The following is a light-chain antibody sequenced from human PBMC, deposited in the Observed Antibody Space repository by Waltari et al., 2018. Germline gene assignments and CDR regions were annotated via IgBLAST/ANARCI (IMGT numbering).Light chain of an antibody. V-gene: IGLV2-23*02. CDR3: CSYAGRNIWV. CDR2: EVI. CDR1: SSNVGFYNF. Sequence: QSALTQPASVSGSPGQSITISCTGPSSNVGFYNFVSWYQQHPDKAPKLLVYEVIERPSGVSSRFSGSKSGNTASLTISGLQAEDEADYYCCSYAGRNIWVFGGGTKVTVL. J-gene: IGLJ3*02.